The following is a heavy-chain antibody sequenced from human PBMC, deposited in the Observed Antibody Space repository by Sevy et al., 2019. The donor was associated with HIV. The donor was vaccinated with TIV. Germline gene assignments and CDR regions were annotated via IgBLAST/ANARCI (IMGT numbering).Heavy chain of an antibody. CDR3: ATTKDYYDSSCYPFDD. V-gene: IGHV1-24*01. CDR2: FDPEDGET. CDR1: GSTLTKLS. D-gene: IGHD3-22*01. Sequence: ASVKVSCKVSGSTLTKLSMHWVRQAPGKGLEWMATFDPEDGETIYAQKFQGRVTMTEDTSTDTAYMELSSLRSEDTAVYYCATTKDYYDSSCYPFDDWSQGTLVTVSS. J-gene: IGHJ4*02.